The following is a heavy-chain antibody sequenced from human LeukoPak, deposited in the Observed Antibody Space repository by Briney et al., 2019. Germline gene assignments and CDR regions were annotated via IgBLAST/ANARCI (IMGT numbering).Heavy chain of an antibody. J-gene: IGHJ4*02. CDR1: GGSISSGGYS. D-gene: IGHD6-19*01. V-gene: IGHV4-34*01. Sequence: SETLSLTCAVSGGSISSGGYSWSWIRQPPGKGLEWIGEINHSGSTNYNPSLKSRVTISVDTSKNQFSLKLSSVTAADTAVYYCARGTLGSSGWYYWGQGTLVTVSS. CDR3: ARGTLGSSGWYY. CDR2: INHSGST.